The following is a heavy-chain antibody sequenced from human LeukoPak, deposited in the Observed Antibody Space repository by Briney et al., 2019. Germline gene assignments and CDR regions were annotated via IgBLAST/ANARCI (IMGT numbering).Heavy chain of an antibody. D-gene: IGHD2-2*01. Sequence: WASVKVSCKASGGTFSSYAISWVRQAPGQGLEWMGGIIPIFGTANYAQKFQGRVTITADESTSTAYMELSNLRSEDTAVYYCAREGLGYCSSTSCYLHYYYGMDVWGKGTTVTVSS. CDR3: AREGLGYCSSTSCYLHYYYGMDV. CDR2: IIPIFGTA. CDR1: GGTFSSYA. V-gene: IGHV1-69*01. J-gene: IGHJ6*04.